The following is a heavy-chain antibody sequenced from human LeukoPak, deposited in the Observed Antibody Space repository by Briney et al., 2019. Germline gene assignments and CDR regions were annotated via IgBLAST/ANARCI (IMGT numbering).Heavy chain of an antibody. V-gene: IGHV3-23*01. Sequence: GGSLRLSCAASGLTFSTYGMSWVRQAPGKGLDWVSAISGSGDTTYFADSVKGRFTISRDNSKNTLYLQMNSLRAEDTAVYYCAKDRLGAMLYFDYWGQGTLVTVSS. CDR1: GLTFSTYG. D-gene: IGHD1-26*01. J-gene: IGHJ4*02. CDR3: AKDRLGAMLYFDY. CDR2: ISGSGDTT.